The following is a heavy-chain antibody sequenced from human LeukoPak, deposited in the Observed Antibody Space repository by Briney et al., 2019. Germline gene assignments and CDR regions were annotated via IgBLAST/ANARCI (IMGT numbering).Heavy chain of an antibody. CDR3: ARGLYYSGSGRTFDS. CDR1: DDSFSGYY. D-gene: IGHD3-10*01. V-gene: IGHV4-34*01. CDR2: INHSGST. J-gene: IGHJ4*02. Sequence: SETLSLTCVVYDDSFSGYYWSWIRQPPGKGLEWAGEINHSGSTDYNPSLKSRVTISVDTSKNHFSLKLSSVTAADTAMYFCARGLYYSGSGRTFDSWGQGTLGTVSS.